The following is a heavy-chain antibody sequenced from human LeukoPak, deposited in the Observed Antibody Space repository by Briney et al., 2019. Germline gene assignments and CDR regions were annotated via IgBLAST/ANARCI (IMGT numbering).Heavy chain of an antibody. CDR3: ARGRDGYNSGPAWPYYFDY. J-gene: IGHJ4*02. D-gene: IGHD5-24*01. Sequence: ASVKVSCKASGYTFTSYYMHWVRQAPGQGLEWMGIINPSGGSTSYAQKFQGRVTMTRDMSTSTVYMELSSLRSEDTAVYYCARGRDGYNSGPAWPYYFDYWGQRTLVTVSS. V-gene: IGHV1-46*01. CDR2: INPSGGST. CDR1: GYTFTSYY.